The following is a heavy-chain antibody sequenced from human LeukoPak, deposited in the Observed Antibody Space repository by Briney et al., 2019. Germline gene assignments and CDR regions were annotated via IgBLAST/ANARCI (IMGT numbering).Heavy chain of an antibody. J-gene: IGHJ5*02. CDR1: GFTFSYYY. Sequence: GGSLRLSCAASGFTFSYYYMSWIRQAPGKGLEWVSYISSSGSTIYYADSVKGRFTISRDNSKNTLYLQMNSLRAEDTAVYYCAKDDNYIRFLSWGQGTLVTVSS. V-gene: IGHV3-11*01. D-gene: IGHD3-16*01. CDR2: ISSSGSTI. CDR3: AKDDNYIRFLS.